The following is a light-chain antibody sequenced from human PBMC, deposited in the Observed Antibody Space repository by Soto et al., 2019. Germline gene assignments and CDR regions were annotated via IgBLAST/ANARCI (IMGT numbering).Light chain of an antibody. J-gene: IGLJ7*01. CDR1: SNDVGYYDY. CDR2: EVT. V-gene: IGLV2-8*01. CDR3: SSYAGSNNFV. Sequence: QSVLTQPPSASGSPGQSVTISCTGTSNDVGYYDYVSWYQQHPGKAPKLVIYEVTKRPSGVPDRVSASKSGNTASLTVSGLRAEDEADYYCSSYAGSNNFVFGSGTQLTVL.